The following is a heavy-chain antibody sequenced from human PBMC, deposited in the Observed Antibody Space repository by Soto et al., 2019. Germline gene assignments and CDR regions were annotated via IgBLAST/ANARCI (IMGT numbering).Heavy chain of an antibody. CDR1: GFTLSDHY. CDR2: IGPYGNTI. J-gene: IGHJ4*02. CDR3: ARDDYTYGVY. Sequence: PGGSLRLSCAASGFTLSDHYMSWIRQAPGKGLEWVSYIGPYGNTIYYADSVKGRFTISRDDATNSLYLHMNSLRTDDTAVYYCARDDYTYGVYWGQGTPVTVSS. D-gene: IGHD2-2*02. V-gene: IGHV3-11*01.